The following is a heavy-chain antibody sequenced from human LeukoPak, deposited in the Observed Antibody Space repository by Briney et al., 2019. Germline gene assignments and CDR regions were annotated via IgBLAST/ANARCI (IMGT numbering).Heavy chain of an antibody. CDR1: GGSFSDYY. CDR3: VRRGPNSDT. V-gene: IGHV4-34*01. J-gene: IGHJ5*02. CDR2: ISHSGGS. Sequence: SETLSLTCTVYGGSFSDYYWTWSRQPPGKGLEWIGEISHSGGSKYNPSLKSRVTISVDTSKNQFSLRLSSVTAADTAVYYCVRRGPNSDTWGQGTLVTVSS. D-gene: IGHD4/OR15-4a*01.